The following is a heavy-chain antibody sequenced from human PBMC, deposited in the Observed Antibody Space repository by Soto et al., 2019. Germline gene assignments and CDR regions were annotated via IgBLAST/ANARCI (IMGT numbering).Heavy chain of an antibody. D-gene: IGHD4-17*01. J-gene: IGHJ3*01. CDR2: INPSGGST. V-gene: IGHV1-46*03. Sequence: GASVKVSCKASGYTFTSYYMHWVRQAPGQGLEWMGIINPSGGSTSYAQKFQGRVTMTRDTSTSTVYMELSSLRSEDTAVYYCARDPMAMTKVRGDAFDLWGQGTMVTFSS. CDR3: ARDPMAMTKVRGDAFDL. CDR1: GYTFTSYY.